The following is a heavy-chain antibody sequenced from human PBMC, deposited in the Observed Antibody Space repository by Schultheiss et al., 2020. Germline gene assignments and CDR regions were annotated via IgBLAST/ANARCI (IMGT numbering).Heavy chain of an antibody. Sequence: SETLSLTCTVSGGSISSYYWSWIRQPPGKGLEWIGYIYHSGSTIYNPSLKSRVTISIDTSNNQFSLKLNSVTAADTAVYYCARDTAVGGYFDSWGQGTLVTVSS. CDR1: GGSISSYY. J-gene: IGHJ4*02. CDR2: IYHSGST. V-gene: IGHV4-59*12. CDR3: ARDTAVGGYFDS. D-gene: IGHD5-18*01.